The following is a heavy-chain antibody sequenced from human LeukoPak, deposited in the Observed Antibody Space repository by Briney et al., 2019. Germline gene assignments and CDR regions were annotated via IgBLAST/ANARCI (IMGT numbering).Heavy chain of an antibody. CDR3: AKSQPSAISWFDP. Sequence: GESLKISCAASGLTFGSYAMNWVRQAPGKGLEWVSAVSGNGESIYYADSVKGRFTSSRDNSKNTLYLQMNSLRADETAVHYCAKSQPSAISWFDPWGQGTLVTVSS. CDR1: GLTFGSYA. D-gene: IGHD2-2*02. CDR2: VSGNGESI. V-gene: IGHV3-23*01. J-gene: IGHJ5*02.